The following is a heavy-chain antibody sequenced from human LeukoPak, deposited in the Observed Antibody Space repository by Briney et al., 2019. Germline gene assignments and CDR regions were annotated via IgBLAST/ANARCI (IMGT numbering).Heavy chain of an antibody. J-gene: IGHJ4*02. D-gene: IGHD1-14*01. V-gene: IGHV3-11*03. CDR3: ARRITGGTPEY. CDR1: GFTFSDYY. Sequence: GGSLRLSCAASGFTFSDYYMSWIRQAPGKGLEWVSYISTSSGYTNYADSVKGRFTISRDNAENSLYLQMNSLRAEDTARYYCARRITGGTPEYWGQGTLVIVSS. CDR2: ISTSSGYT.